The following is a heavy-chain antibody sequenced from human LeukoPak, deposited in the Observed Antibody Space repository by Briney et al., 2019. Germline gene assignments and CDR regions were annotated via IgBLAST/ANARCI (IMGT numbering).Heavy chain of an antibody. CDR3: ARQKWEQQGRDYYFNGLDV. J-gene: IGHJ6*02. CDR1: GGSISSGGYY. CDR2: IYHSGST. D-gene: IGHD1/OR15-1a*01. V-gene: IGHV4-30-2*01. Sequence: SQTLSLTCTVSGGSISSGGYYWSWIRQPPGKGLEWIGYIYHSGSTYYNPSLKSRVTISVDRSKNQFSLKLSSVTAADTAVYYCARQKWEQQGRDYYFNGLDVWGPGTTVIVSS.